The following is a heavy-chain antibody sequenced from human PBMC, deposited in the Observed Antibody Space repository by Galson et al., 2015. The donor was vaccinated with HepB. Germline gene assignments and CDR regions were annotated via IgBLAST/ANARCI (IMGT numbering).Heavy chain of an antibody. V-gene: IGHV3-49*03. Sequence: SLRLSCAASGFTFGDYAMSWFRQAPGKGLEWVGFIRSKAYGGTTEYAASVKGRFTISRDDSKSIAYLQMNSLKTEDTAVYYCTRKAPYDFWSGYYRSYYYYYIDVWGKGTTVTVSS. D-gene: IGHD3-3*01. CDR1: GFTFGDYA. CDR3: TRKAPYDFWSGYYRSYYYYYIDV. CDR2: IRSKAYGGTT. J-gene: IGHJ6*03.